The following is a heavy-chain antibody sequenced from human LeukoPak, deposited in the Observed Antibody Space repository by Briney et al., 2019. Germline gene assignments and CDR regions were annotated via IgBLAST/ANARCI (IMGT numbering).Heavy chain of an antibody. CDR3: VRVKGSYFDY. D-gene: IGHD2-15*01. CDR1: GFPLSSYS. V-gene: IGHV3-48*01. J-gene: IGHJ4*02. CDR2: ISSSGSAT. Sequence: SGGSLRLSCAASGFPLSSYSINGVRQAPGKGLEWVSYISSSGSATYYVDSVKGRFTVSRDNAKNSLFLQMNSPRAEDTAVYYCVRVKGSYFDYWGQGALVTVSS.